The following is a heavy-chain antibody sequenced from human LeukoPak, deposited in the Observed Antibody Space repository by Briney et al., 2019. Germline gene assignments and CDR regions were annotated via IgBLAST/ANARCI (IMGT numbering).Heavy chain of an antibody. J-gene: IGHJ6*03. Sequence: GGSLTPSCAASGFTFSSYNMNWVRQPPGRGLEWVASISSSGSYKYYADSVKGPFIIPKNTTKHSLYLLMNSLRAEDTAVYCCARDFVDRLGSSWYGTEYYYHRDVWGKGTAVTVSS. CDR1: GFTFSSYN. V-gene: IGHV3-21*01. CDR3: ARDFVDRLGSSWYGTEYYYHRDV. D-gene: IGHD6-13*01. CDR2: ISSSGSYK.